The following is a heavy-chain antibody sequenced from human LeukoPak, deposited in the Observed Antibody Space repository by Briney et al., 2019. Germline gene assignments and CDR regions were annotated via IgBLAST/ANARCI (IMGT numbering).Heavy chain of an antibody. CDR3: AKGGEYSTSWFDY. D-gene: IGHD6-13*01. V-gene: IGHV3-23*01. CDR2: ISGSGPGT. CDR1: GFTFSSYA. Sequence: PGGSLRLSCAASGFTFSSYAMSCVRQAPGKGLEWVSGISGSGPGTYYADSVKGRFTISRDNSKNTLYLQMNSLRAEDTAVYSCAKGGEYSTSWFDYWGQGTLVTVSS. J-gene: IGHJ4*02.